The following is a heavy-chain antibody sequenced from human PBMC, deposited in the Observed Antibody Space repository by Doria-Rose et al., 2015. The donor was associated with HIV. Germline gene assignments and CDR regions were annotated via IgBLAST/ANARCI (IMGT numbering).Heavy chain of an antibody. Sequence: QVQLVQSGPVLVKPTETLTLTCTVSGVSLSSPGMGVSWIRQPPGKALEWLANIVSDDERSYKTSLERRLTISRGTSKSQVVLTMTDMDPVDTATYYCARIKSSRWYHKYYFDFWGQGTLVIVSA. CDR2: IVSDDER. J-gene: IGHJ4*02. CDR3: ARIKSSRWYHKYYFDF. CDR1: GVSLSSPGMG. V-gene: IGHV2-26*01. D-gene: IGHD6-13*01.